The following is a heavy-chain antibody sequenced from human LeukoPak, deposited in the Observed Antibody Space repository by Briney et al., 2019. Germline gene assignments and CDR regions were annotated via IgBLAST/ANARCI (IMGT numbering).Heavy chain of an antibody. V-gene: IGHV3-48*04. J-gene: IGHJ4*02. CDR3: ARTYYDILTGYNPYFDY. Sequence: PGGSLRLSCAASGFTFSSYAMSWVRQAPGKGLEWVSCISSSGSTIYYADSVKGRFTISRDNAKNSLYLQMNSLRAEDTAVYYCARTYYDILTGYNPYFDYWGQGILVTVSS. CDR1: GFTFSSYA. D-gene: IGHD3-9*01. CDR2: ISSSGSTI.